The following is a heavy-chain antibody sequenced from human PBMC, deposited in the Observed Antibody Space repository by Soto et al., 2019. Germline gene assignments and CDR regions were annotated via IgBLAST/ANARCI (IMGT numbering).Heavy chain of an antibody. D-gene: IGHD3-22*01. CDR3: ARHGDRDYYYYGMDV. CDR2: IYPGDSDT. CDR1: GYSFTSYW. V-gene: IGHV5-51*01. J-gene: IGHJ6*02. Sequence: PGESLKISCNGSGYSFTSYWIGWVRQMPGKGLEWMGIIYPGDSDTRYSPSFQGQVTISADKSISTAYLQWSSLKASDTAMYYCARHGDRDYYYYGMDVWGQGTTVTVSS.